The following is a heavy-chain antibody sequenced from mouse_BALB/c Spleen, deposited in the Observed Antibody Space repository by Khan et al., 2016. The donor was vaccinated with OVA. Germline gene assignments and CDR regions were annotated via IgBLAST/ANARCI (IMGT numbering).Heavy chain of an antibody. D-gene: IGHD1-1*01. CDR3: SEEDYASSSFDY. Sequence: VQLQESGPGLVAPSQSLSITCTVSGFSLTDYGVSWIRQPPGKGLEWLGVIWGGGSTNYNSPLKSRLSIRKDNSKSKVFLKMNSLQTDDTAMYYCSEEDYASSSFDYWGQGTTLTFSS. CDR1: GFSLTDYG. J-gene: IGHJ2*01. CDR2: IWGGGST. V-gene: IGHV2-6-5*01.